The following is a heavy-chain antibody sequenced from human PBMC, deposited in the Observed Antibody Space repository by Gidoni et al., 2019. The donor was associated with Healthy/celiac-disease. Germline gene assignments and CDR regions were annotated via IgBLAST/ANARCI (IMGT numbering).Heavy chain of an antibody. D-gene: IGHD2-15*01. CDR2: ISGSGGST. J-gene: IGHJ4*02. CDR1: GFTFSSYS. CDR3: ARDPDIVVVVAATDNYFDY. Sequence: EVQLLASGGGLVQPGGSLRLSCAASGFTFSSYSMSWVRQAPGKGLGWVSAISGSGGSTYYADSVKGRFTISRDNSKNTLYRQMNSLRAEDTAVYYCARDPDIVVVVAATDNYFDYWGQGTLVTVSS. V-gene: IGHV3-23*01.